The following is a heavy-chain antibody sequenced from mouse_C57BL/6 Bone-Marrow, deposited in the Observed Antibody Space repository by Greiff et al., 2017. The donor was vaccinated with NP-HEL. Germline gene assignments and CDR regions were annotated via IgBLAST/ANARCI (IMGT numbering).Heavy chain of an antibody. V-gene: IGHV1-81*01. CDR1: GYTFTSYG. D-gene: IGHD1-1*01. CDR2: IYPRSGNT. CDR3: APITTVVAYYYAMDL. Sequence: QVQLKQSGAELARPGASVKLSCKASGYTFTSYGISWVKQRPGQGLEWIGEIYPRSGNTYYNEKFKGKATLTADKSSSTAYMELRSLTSEDSAVYFCAPITTVVAYYYAMDLWGQGTSVTVSS. J-gene: IGHJ4*01.